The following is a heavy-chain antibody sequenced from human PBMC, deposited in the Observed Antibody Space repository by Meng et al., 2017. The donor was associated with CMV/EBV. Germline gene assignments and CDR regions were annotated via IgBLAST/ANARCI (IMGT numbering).Heavy chain of an antibody. Sequence: GGSLRLSCAASGFTFSSYAMHWVRQAPGKGLEWVAVISYDGSNKYYADSVKGRFTISRDNSKNTLYLQMNSLRAEDTAVYYCARRGDDYRNYYYGMDVWGQGTTVTVS. J-gene: IGHJ6*02. CDR1: GFTFSSYA. CDR3: ARRGDDYRNYYYGMDV. V-gene: IGHV3-30*04. CDR2: ISYDGSNK. D-gene: IGHD4-11*01.